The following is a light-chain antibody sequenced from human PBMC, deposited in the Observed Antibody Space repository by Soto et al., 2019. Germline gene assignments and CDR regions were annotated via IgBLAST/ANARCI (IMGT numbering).Light chain of an antibody. Sequence: EIVLTQSPGTLSLSPGERATLSCRASQSVSSSYLAWYQQKPGQAPRLLIYDASSRATGIPDRFSGSGSGTDFTLTISRLEPEDFAVYYCQQYGSRPWTLGQGTKVDI. CDR1: QSVSSSY. V-gene: IGKV3-20*01. CDR2: DAS. CDR3: QQYGSRPWT. J-gene: IGKJ1*01.